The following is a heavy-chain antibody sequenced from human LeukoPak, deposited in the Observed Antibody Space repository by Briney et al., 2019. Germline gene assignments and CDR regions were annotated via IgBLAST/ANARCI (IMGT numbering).Heavy chain of an antibody. J-gene: IGHJ3*02. Sequence: ASVKVSCKASGYTFNGYAINWMRQAPGQGFEWLGWIDPNTENPTYAQGFTGRFVFPLDTSLSTAYLEIYSLKAEDTAVYYCVRDWFTDGASTLDIWGQGTTVAVFS. CDR2: IDPNTENP. D-gene: IGHD3-16*01. CDR1: GYTFNGYA. V-gene: IGHV7-4-1*01. CDR3: VRDWFTDGASTLDI.